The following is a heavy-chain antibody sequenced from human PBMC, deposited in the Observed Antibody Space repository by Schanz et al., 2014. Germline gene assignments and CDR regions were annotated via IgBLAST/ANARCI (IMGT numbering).Heavy chain of an antibody. CDR3: ARDQSPYTNSSDVRCFDY. CDR2: VNPSVRGT. V-gene: IGHV1-69*04. J-gene: IGHJ4*02. Sequence: QVQLVQSGAEVKKPGSSVKVSCKASGGTFSSFGINWVRQAPGQGLEWMGIVNPSVRGTHFAREFQGRVTMTADTSTSTAYMDLRSLRSDDTAVYYCARDQSPYTNSSDVRCFDYWGQGSLVTVSS. D-gene: IGHD6-6*01. CDR1: GGTFSSFG.